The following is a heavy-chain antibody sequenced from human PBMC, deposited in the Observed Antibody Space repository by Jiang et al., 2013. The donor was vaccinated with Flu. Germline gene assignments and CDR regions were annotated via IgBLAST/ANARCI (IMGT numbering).Heavy chain of an antibody. V-gene: IGHV1-18*01. J-gene: IGHJ4*02. CDR2: ISAYNGNT. D-gene: IGHD3-3*01. Sequence: SGYTFTSYGISWVRQAPGQGLEWMGWISAYNGNTNYAQKLQGRVTMTTDTSTSTAYMELRSLRSDDTAVYYCARIVVTIFQNDYWGQGTLVTVSS. CDR1: GYTFTSYG. CDR3: ARIVVTIFQNDY.